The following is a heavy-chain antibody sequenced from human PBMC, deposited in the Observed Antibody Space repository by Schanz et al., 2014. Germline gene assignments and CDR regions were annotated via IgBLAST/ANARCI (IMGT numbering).Heavy chain of an antibody. D-gene: IGHD6-13*01. V-gene: IGHV7-4-1*02. CDR1: GYTFTRFG. CDR2: IHTVTGNP. Sequence: QVQVEQSGSELKKPGASVRVSCKASGYTFTRFGMNWVRQAPGQGLEWMGWIHTVTGNPTYAQDFTGRFVFSLDTSVSTAYLQINSLLAEDTAIYYCATEGPRSSWPPHFGYWGQGTLVTVSP. CDR3: ATEGPRSSWPPHFGY. J-gene: IGHJ4*02.